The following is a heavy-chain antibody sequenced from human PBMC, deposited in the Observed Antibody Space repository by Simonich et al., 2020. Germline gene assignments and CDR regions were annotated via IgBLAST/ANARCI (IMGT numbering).Heavy chain of an antibody. V-gene: IGHV3-30*07. CDR3: ARDLGSSYYFDY. J-gene: IGHJ4*02. CDR2: ISYDGSNK. Sequence: GGGVVQPGRSLRLSCAASGFTFSGYAMHWVRQAPGKGLEVGAVISYDGSNKYNAESVKGRFTSSRDNSKNTLYLQMNSLRAEDTAVYYCARDLGSSYYFDYWGQGTLVTVSS. CDR1: GFTFSGYA. D-gene: IGHD6-6*01.